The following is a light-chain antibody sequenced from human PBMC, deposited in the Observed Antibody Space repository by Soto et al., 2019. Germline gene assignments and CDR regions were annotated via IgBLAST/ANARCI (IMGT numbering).Light chain of an antibody. CDR2: DST. CDR3: QQRNVWPPIT. V-gene: IGKV3-11*01. J-gene: IGKJ5*01. Sequence: VLTHSPASLSLSRGEIATLSVRASQSIHTSLAWYQQKSGKPPRLVIYDSTLRANGVPDRFGGSRSGTEFTLTINSLEPEDFAVYYCQQRNVWPPITFGQGTRLEIK. CDR1: QSIHTS.